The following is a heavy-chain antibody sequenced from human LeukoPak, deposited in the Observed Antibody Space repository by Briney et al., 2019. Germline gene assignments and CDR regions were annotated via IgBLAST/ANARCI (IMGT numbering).Heavy chain of an antibody. CDR2: IYHSGST. D-gene: IGHD5-18*01. CDR1: GGSISSSNW. Sequence: SETLSLTCAVSGGSISSSNWWSWVRQPPGKGLEWIGEIYHSGSTNYNPSLKSRVTISVDKSKNQFSLKLSSVTAADTAVYYCARGYSYGKNWFDPWGQGTLVTVSS. V-gene: IGHV4-4*02. CDR3: ARGYSYGKNWFDP. J-gene: IGHJ5*02.